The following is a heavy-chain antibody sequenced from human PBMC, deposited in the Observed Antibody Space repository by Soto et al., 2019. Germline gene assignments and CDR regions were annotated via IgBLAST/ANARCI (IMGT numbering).Heavy chain of an antibody. CDR1: GFSFSIYA. D-gene: IGHD1-7*01. J-gene: IGHJ6*02. Sequence: GSLRLSCAASGFSFSIYAMTWVRQAPGKGLEWVSVISVSGGNTYYADSVKGRFTISRDTSEKTVYLQMNSLRAEDTAVYFCAKVKLPGALAVGGMAVSGQGTT. CDR2: ISVSGGNT. V-gene: IGHV3-23*01. CDR3: AKVKLPGALAVGGMAV.